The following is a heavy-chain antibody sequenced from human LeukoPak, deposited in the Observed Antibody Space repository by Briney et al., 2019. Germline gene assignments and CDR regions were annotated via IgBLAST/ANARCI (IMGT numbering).Heavy chain of an antibody. D-gene: IGHD3-10*02. CDR3: ARKSTVRRTSEFDY. Sequence: WASVSVSCKASGYTFTGYYMNWVRQAPGQGLEWLGWINPNSGDTKYAQKFLGRVTMTSDTSINTGYMALSSLTSDDTAVYYCARKSTVRRTSEFDYWGQGSLVTVSS. CDR2: INPNSGDT. CDR1: GYTFTGYY. V-gene: IGHV1-2*02. J-gene: IGHJ4*02.